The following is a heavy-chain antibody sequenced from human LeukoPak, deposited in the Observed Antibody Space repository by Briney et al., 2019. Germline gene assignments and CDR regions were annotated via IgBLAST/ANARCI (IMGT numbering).Heavy chain of an antibody. D-gene: IGHD3-16*01. V-gene: IGHV3-30*04. CDR2: ISYDGSNK. Sequence: PGGSLRLSCAASGFTFSSYAMHWVRQAPGKGLEWVAVISYDGSNKYYADSVKGRFTISRDNSKNTLYLQMNSLRAEDTAVYYCARDWGREFRPLAFDIWGQGTMVTVSS. J-gene: IGHJ3*02. CDR3: ARDWGREFRPLAFDI. CDR1: GFTFSSYA.